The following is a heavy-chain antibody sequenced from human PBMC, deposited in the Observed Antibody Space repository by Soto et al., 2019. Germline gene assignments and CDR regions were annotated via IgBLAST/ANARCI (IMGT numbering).Heavy chain of an antibody. CDR2: ISSSSSAI. J-gene: IGHJ4*02. CDR3: ASDRSLGSNWYYYLES. Sequence: GGSLRLSCAASGFTFSTYAMNWVRQFPGRGLEWVSYISSSSSAIDYADSVKGRFTVSRDNAKNSLYLQMNSLRDEDTAVYYCASDRSLGSNWYYYLESWGQGTLVTVSS. CDR1: GFTFSTYA. D-gene: IGHD3-16*01. V-gene: IGHV3-48*02.